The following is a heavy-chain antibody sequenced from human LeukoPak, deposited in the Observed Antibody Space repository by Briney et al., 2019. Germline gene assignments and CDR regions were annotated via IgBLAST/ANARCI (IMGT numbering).Heavy chain of an antibody. CDR1: GGTFSSYA. CDR2: IIPIFGTA. Sequence: ASVTVSCKASGGTFSSYAISWVRQAPGQGLEWMGGIIPIFGTANYAQKFQGRVTITADESTSTAYMELSSLRSEDTAVYYCARSRHEAYFDYWGQGTLVTVSS. CDR3: ARSRHEAYFDY. V-gene: IGHV1-69*13. J-gene: IGHJ4*02.